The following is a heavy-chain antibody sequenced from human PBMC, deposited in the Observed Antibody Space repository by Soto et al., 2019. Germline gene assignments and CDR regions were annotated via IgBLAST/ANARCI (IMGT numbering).Heavy chain of an antibody. J-gene: IGHJ4*02. V-gene: IGHV3-7*05. Sequence: EVQLVESGGGLVQPGGSLRLSCAASGFTFSSYWMSWVRQAPGKGLEWVANIKQDGSEKYYVDSVKGRFTISRDNAKNSLYLQMNSLRAEDTAVYYCARTEGEPRVGYYLDYWGQGTLVTVSS. CDR3: ARTEGEPRVGYYLDY. CDR2: IKQDGSEK. D-gene: IGHD3-16*01. CDR1: GFTFSSYW.